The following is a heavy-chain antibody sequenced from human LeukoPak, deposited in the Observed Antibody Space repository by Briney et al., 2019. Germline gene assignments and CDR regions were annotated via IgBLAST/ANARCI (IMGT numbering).Heavy chain of an antibody. Sequence: LVKPTQTLTLTCTFSGFSLSTSGVGVGWIRQPRGKGLEWIGRIYYSGSTYYNPSLKSRVTISVDTSKNQFSLKLSSVTAADTAVYYCARVDVWGSSTSDYFDYWGQGTLVTVSS. V-gene: IGHV4-39*07. J-gene: IGHJ4*02. CDR3: ARVDVWGSSTSDYFDY. CDR2: IYYSGST. CDR1: GFSLSTSGVG. D-gene: IGHD3-16*01.